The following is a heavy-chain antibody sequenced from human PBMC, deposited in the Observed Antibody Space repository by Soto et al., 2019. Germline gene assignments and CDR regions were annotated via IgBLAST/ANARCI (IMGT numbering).Heavy chain of an antibody. Sequence: QVQLVQSGTEVKKPGASVKVSCKASGYTFSSYGISWVRQAPGQVLEWMGWISGYNGNTKYAQKLQGRVTMTTDTSTSTAYVELRSLRSDDTAVYYCARGSRLFGVVIFQHYDMDVWGQGTTVTVSS. D-gene: IGHD3-3*01. CDR3: ARGSRLFGVVIFQHYDMDV. CDR1: GYTFSSYG. CDR2: ISGYNGNT. V-gene: IGHV1-18*01. J-gene: IGHJ6*02.